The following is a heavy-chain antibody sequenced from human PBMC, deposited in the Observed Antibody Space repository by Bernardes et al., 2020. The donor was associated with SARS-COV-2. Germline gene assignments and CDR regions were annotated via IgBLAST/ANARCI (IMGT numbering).Heavy chain of an antibody. Sequence: GWSLRLSCAASGFTFRNYWMHWVRQTPEKGLVWVSRLNGDGSSTNYADSVKGRFSISRDNAKNTVYLQMNSLRVEDTALYYCVRGSGNYYFDVWGQGILVTVSS. CDR1: GFTFRNYW. CDR3: VRGSGNYYFDV. D-gene: IGHD1-26*01. V-gene: IGHV3-74*01. CDR2: LNGDGSST. J-gene: IGHJ4*02.